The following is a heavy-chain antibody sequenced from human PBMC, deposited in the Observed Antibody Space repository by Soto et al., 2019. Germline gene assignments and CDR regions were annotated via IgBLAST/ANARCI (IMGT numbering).Heavy chain of an antibody. Sequence: GASVKVSCKASGYTFTGYYMHWVRQAPGQGLEWMGWINPNSGGTNYAQKFQGWVTMTRDTSISTAYMELSRLRSDDTAVYYCARGTLDDFWSGYSYGMDVWGQGTTVTVSS. D-gene: IGHD3-3*01. V-gene: IGHV1-2*04. CDR1: GYTFTGYY. CDR2: INPNSGGT. J-gene: IGHJ6*02. CDR3: ARGTLDDFWSGYSYGMDV.